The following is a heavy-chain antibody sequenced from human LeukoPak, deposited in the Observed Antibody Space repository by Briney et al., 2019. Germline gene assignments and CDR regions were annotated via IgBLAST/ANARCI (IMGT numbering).Heavy chain of an antibody. CDR1: GDSITNYY. V-gene: IGHV4-4*07. Sequence: SETLSLTCTVSGDSITNYYWSWVRQPAGKGLEWIGRLYTRGRTDYNPSLMSRVTVSVDTSKNQFSLKLSSVTAGDTAVYYCARAYSSSPLGYWGQGTLVTVSS. J-gene: IGHJ4*02. CDR3: ARAYSSSPLGY. CDR2: LYTRGRT. D-gene: IGHD6-13*01.